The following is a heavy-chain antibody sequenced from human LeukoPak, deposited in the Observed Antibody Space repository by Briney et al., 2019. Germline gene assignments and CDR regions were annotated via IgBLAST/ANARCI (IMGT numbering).Heavy chain of an antibody. CDR3: ATLTTHIVVVPAAIRRGYYYYGMDV. V-gene: IGHV1-24*01. D-gene: IGHD2-2*02. Sequence: ASVKASCKVSGYTLTELSMHWVRQAPGKGLEWMGGFDPEDGETIYAQKFQGRVTMTEDTSTDTAYMELSSLRSEDTAVYYCATLTTHIVVVPAAIRRGYYYYGMDVWGQGTTVTVSS. J-gene: IGHJ6*02. CDR1: GYTLTELS. CDR2: FDPEDGET.